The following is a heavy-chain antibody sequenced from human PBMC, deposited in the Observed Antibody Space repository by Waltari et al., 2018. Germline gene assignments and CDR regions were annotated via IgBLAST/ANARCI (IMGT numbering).Heavy chain of an antibody. CDR3: ARDRRSKSWAYCGGDCYSGSYFDY. CDR2: IYSGGST. CDR1: GFTVSSNY. V-gene: IGHV3-53*01. Sequence: EVQLVESGGGLIQPGGSLRLSCAASGFTVSSNYMSWVRQAPGKGLEWVSVIYSGGSTYYADSVKGRFTISRDNSKNTLYLQMNSLRAEDTAVYYCARDRRSKSWAYCGGDCYSGSYFDYWGQGTLVTVSS. D-gene: IGHD2-21*01. J-gene: IGHJ4*02.